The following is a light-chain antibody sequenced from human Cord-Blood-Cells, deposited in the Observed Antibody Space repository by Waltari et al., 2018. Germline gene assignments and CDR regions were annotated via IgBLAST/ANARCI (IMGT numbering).Light chain of an antibody. V-gene: IGKV1-33*01. CDR3: QQYYSTPRT. CDR1: QDISNY. CDR2: DAS. Sequence: DIQMTQSPSSLSASVGDRVTITCQASQDISNYLNWYQQKPGKAPKLLIYDASNLETGVPSRFSGSGSGTDFTFTISSLQPEDFATYYCQQYYSTPRTFGQGTKVEIK. J-gene: IGKJ1*01.